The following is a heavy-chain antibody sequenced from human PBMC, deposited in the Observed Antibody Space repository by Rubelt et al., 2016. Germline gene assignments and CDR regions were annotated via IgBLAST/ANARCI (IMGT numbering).Heavy chain of an antibody. J-gene: IGHJ4*02. CDR1: GGTFSSYA. V-gene: IGHV1-69*01. D-gene: IGHD6-6*01. Sequence: QVQLVQSGAEVKKPGSSVKVSCKASGGTFSSYAISWVRQAPGQGLEWMGGIIPVFGTANYAQKFSGRITMTAYESTGTAYMELSSLRSEDTAVYYCATTIAIRPYYFDYWGQGTLVTVSS. CDR2: IIPVFGTA. CDR3: ATTIAIRPYYFDY.